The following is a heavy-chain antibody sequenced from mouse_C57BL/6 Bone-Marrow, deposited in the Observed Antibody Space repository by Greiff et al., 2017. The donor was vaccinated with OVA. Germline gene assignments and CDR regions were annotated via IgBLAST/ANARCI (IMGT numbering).Heavy chain of an antibody. CDR2: ISSGGDYI. Sequence: DVMLVESGEGLVKPGGSLKLSCAASGFTFSSCAMSWVRQTPEKRLEWVAYISSGGDYIYYADNVKGRFTISRDNARNTLYLQMSSLKSEDTAMYYCTRDYYSIWYFDVWGTGTTVTVSS. CDR3: TRDYYSIWYFDV. CDR1: GFTFSSCA. V-gene: IGHV5-9-1*02. D-gene: IGHD2-5*01. J-gene: IGHJ1*03.